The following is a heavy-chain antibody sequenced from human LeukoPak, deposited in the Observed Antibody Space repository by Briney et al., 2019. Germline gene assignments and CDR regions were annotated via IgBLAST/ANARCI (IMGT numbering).Heavy chain of an antibody. V-gene: IGHV3-23*01. Sequence: GGSLRLSCAASGFTFSSYAMSWVRQAPGKGLEWVSAISGSGGSTYYADSVKGRFTISRDNSKNTLYLQMNSLRAEDTAVYYCARAGYSYGRIDYYYMDVWGKGTTVTVSS. CDR2: ISGSGGST. D-gene: IGHD5-18*01. CDR1: GFTFSSYA. J-gene: IGHJ6*03. CDR3: ARAGYSYGRIDYYYMDV.